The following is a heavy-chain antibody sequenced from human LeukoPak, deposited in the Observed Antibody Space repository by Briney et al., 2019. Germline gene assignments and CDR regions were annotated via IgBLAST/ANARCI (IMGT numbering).Heavy chain of an antibody. Sequence: SETLSLTCSVSGDSISTTGYFWVWLRQSPGRDLEWIGSIFKSGNTFYNMSLKSRVTISVDTSKNEFSLNLTSVTASDTAVYYCAGTAIRNWFDPWGQGILVTVSS. CDR1: GDSISTTGYF. CDR2: IFKSGNT. J-gene: IGHJ5*02. CDR3: AGTAIRNWFDP. V-gene: IGHV4-39*01. D-gene: IGHD3-3*01.